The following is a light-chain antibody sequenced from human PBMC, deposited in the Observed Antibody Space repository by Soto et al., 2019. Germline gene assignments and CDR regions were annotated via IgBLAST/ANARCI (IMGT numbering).Light chain of an antibody. CDR2: GAS. J-gene: IGKJ3*01. V-gene: IGKV3-20*01. CDR1: QSVSSSY. CDR3: QQYGSSLFT. Sequence: EIVLTQSPGTLSLSPGERATLSCRASQSVSSSYLAWYHQKPGQAHRLLIYGASSRATGIPDRFSGSGSGTDFTLTISRLEPEDFAVYYCQQYGSSLFTFGPGTKVDI.